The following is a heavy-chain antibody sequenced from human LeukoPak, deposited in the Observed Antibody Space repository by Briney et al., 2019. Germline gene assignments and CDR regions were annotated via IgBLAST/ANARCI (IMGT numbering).Heavy chain of an antibody. CDR2: IYSGGST. CDR3: ARDKRLSDAFDI. CDR1: GFTVSSNY. V-gene: IGHV3-66*02. Sequence: GGSLRLSCAASGFTVSSNYMSWVRQAPGKGLEWVSVIYSGGSTYYADSVKGRFTISRDNSKNTLYLQMNGLRAEDTAVYYCARDKRLSDAFDIWGQGTMVTVSS. D-gene: IGHD4/OR15-4a*01. J-gene: IGHJ3*02.